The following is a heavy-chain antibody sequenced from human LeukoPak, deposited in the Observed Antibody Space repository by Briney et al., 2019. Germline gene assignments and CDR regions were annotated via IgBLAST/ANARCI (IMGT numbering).Heavy chain of an antibody. Sequence: ASVKVSCKASGYTFNDHYMQWVRQAPGQGFEWLGWINPNSGGTSYAQKFQGRVTMTRDTSISTAYMELSRLSSDDAAAYYCARGALDPATVTNYFEYWGQGTLVTVSS. J-gene: IGHJ4*02. CDR2: INPNSGGT. V-gene: IGHV1-2*02. CDR1: GYTFNDHY. CDR3: ARGALDPATVTNYFEY. D-gene: IGHD4-17*01.